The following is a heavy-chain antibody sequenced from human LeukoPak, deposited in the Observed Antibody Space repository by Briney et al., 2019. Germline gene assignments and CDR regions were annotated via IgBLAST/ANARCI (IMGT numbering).Heavy chain of an antibody. CDR1: GFTFNSHA. Sequence: PGGSLRLSCAASGFTFNSHAIHWVRQAPGKGLEWVAVISYDGSNKYYADSVKGRFTISRDNSKNTLYLQMNSLRAEDTAVYYCARLGGAMSTVVTPSDAFDIWGQGTMVTVSS. J-gene: IGHJ3*02. CDR2: ISYDGSNK. D-gene: IGHD4-23*01. V-gene: IGHV3-30*04. CDR3: ARLGGAMSTVVTPSDAFDI.